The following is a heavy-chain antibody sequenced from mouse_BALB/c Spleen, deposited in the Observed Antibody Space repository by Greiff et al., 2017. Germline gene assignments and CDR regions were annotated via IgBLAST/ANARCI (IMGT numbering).Heavy chain of an antibody. D-gene: IGHD2-1*01. J-gene: IGHJ3*01. CDR3: ARDGNYVFAY. V-gene: IGHV5-4*02. CDR1: GFTFSDYY. Sequence: EVQGVESGGGLVKPGGSLKLSCAASGFTFSDYYMYWVRQTPEKRLEWVATISDGGSYTYYPDSVKGRFTISRDNAKNNLYLQMSSLKSEDTAMYYCARDGNYVFAYWGQGTLVTVSA. CDR2: ISDGGSYT.